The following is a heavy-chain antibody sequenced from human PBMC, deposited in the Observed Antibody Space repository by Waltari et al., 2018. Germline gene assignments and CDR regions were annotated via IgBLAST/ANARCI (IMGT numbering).Heavy chain of an antibody. CDR2: ISYDGTKT. V-gene: IGHV3-30-3*01. Sequence: QMQLMESGGGMVQGGGSLRLSCAASGFHFNFYNRTWVRQAPGKGLEWVALISYDGTKTFYADSVKGRFTISRDNSKNTLYLQMNTLRDEDTAVYYCARVGTVTQMYYYYGLDVWGQGTTVSVS. D-gene: IGHD4-17*01. CDR1: GFHFNFYN. CDR3: ARVGTVTQMYYYYGLDV. J-gene: IGHJ6*02.